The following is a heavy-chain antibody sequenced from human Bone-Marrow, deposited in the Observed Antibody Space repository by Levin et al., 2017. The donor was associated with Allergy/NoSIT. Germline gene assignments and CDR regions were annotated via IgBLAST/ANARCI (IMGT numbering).Heavy chain of an antibody. J-gene: IGHJ4*02. CDR2: ISYDGSNR. D-gene: IGHD2-2*01. Sequence: GGSLRLSCAASGFTFSSYGMHWVRQAPGKGLEWVTLISYDGSNRFYIDSVKGRFSISRDNSKNTLFLEMNRLGTEDTAVYYCARVYQLLFGGPPSDYWGQGTEVAVSS. V-gene: IGHV3-30*03. CDR3: ARVYQLLFGGPPSDY. CDR1: GFTFSSYG.